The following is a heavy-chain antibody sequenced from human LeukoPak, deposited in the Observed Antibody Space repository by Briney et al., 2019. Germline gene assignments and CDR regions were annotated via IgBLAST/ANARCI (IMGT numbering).Heavy chain of an antibody. D-gene: IGHD2-15*01. CDR2: FDPEDGET. V-gene: IGHV1-24*01. Sequence: GASVKVSCKVSGYTLTELSMHWVRQAPGKGLEWMGGFDPEDGETIYAQKFQGRVTMTEDTSTDTAYMELSSLRSEDTAVYYCSTCSGGSCYLDYGGQGTLVTVSS. CDR3: STCSGGSCYLDY. CDR1: GYTLTELS. J-gene: IGHJ4*02.